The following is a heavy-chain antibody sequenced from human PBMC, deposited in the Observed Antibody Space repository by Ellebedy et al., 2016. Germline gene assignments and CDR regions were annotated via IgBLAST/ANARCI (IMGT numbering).Heavy chain of an antibody. CDR2: IRSKAYGGTT. D-gene: IGHD1-26*01. J-gene: IGHJ4*02. V-gene: IGHV3-49*03. Sequence: GESLKISCTASGFTFGDYAMSWFRQAPGKGLEWVGFIRSKAYGGTTEYAASVKGRFTISRDDSKSIAYLQMNSLKTEDTAVYYCARVGEVGATLPYDYWGQGTLVTVSS. CDR3: ARVGEVGATLPYDY. CDR1: GFTFGDYA.